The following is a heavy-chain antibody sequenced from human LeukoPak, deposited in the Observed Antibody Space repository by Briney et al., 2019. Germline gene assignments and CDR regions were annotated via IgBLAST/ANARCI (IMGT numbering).Heavy chain of an antibody. J-gene: IGHJ4*02. Sequence: GSLRLSCAASGFXFSSYWMHWVRQAPGKGLVWVSRINSDGSSTSYADSVKGRFTISRDNAKNTLYLQMNSLRAEDTAVYYCASYDSSGYYQYFDYWGQGTLVTVSS. V-gene: IGHV3-74*01. CDR2: INSDGSST. CDR3: ASYDSSGYYQYFDY. CDR1: GFXFSSYW. D-gene: IGHD3-22*01.